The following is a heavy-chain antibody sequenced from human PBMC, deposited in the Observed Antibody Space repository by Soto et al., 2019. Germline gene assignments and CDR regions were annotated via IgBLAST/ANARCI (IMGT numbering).Heavy chain of an antibody. V-gene: IGHV3-21*01. D-gene: IGHD6-19*01. Sequence: EVLLVESGGGLVKPGGSLRLSCAASGFTFSSYSMMWVRQAPGKGLEWVSLLSSSSSYIYFADSLKGRFTISRDNDKNSLYQQMNSLRAEDTAVYYCARVGYSSGWLPYYWGQGTLGTVSS. J-gene: IGHJ4*02. CDR3: ARVGYSSGWLPYY. CDR1: GFTFSSYS. CDR2: LSSSSSYI.